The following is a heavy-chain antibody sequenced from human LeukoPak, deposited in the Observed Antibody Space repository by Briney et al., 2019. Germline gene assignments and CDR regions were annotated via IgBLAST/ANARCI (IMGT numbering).Heavy chain of an antibody. D-gene: IGHD2-2*01. Sequence: PGGSLRLSCAASGFTFSSYAMSWVRQAPGKGLEWVSGISTSGGSTSYADSVKGRFTISRDNPRNTLYMQMNSLRAEDTAVYYCAKAYLKHWFDPWGQGTLVTVSS. CDR3: AKAYLKHWFDP. CDR2: ISTSGGST. J-gene: IGHJ5*02. CDR1: GFTFSSYA. V-gene: IGHV3-23*01.